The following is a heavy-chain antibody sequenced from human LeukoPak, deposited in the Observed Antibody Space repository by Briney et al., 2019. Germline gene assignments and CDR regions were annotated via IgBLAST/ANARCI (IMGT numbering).Heavy chain of an antibody. J-gene: IGHJ3*02. D-gene: IGHD6-19*01. Sequence: GGSLRLSCVASGFTFDDYAMHWVRQAPGKGLEWVSGISWNSGSIGYADSVKGRFTISRDNAKNSLYLQMNSLRTEDTALYYCAKGLSDWYIDAFDIWGQGTMVTVSS. V-gene: IGHV3-9*01. CDR3: AKGLSDWYIDAFDI. CDR1: GFTFDDYA. CDR2: ISWNSGSI.